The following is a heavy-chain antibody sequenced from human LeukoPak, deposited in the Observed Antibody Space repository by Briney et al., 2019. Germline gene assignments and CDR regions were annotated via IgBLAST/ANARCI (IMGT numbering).Heavy chain of an antibody. CDR3: ARDHCSSTSCYYYGMDV. CDR1: GFTFSDYY. CDR2: ISSSGSTI. J-gene: IGHJ6*02. Sequence: GGSLRLSCAASGFTFSDYYMSWIRQAPGKGLEWVSYISSSGSTIYYADSVKGRFTISRDNAKNSLYLQMNSLGAEDTAVYYCARDHCSSTSCYYYGMDVWGQGTTVTVSS. V-gene: IGHV3-11*01. D-gene: IGHD2-2*01.